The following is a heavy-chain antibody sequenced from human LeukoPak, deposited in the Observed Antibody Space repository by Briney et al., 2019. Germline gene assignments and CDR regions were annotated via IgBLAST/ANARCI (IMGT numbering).Heavy chain of an antibody. CDR3: ARAKFYYDSSGYYRYYYYYYMDV. CDR1: GGSFSGYY. Sequence: SETLSLTCAVYGGSFSGYYWSWIRQPPGKGLEWIGGINHSGSTNYNPSLKSRVTISVDTSKNQFSLKLSSVTAADTAVYYCARAKFYYDSSGYYRYYYYYYMDVWGKGTTVTVSS. CDR2: INHSGST. J-gene: IGHJ6*03. D-gene: IGHD3-22*01. V-gene: IGHV4-34*01.